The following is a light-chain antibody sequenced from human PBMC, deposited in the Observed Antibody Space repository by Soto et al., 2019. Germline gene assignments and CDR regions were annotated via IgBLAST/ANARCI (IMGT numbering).Light chain of an antibody. CDR1: QSVRSSY. CDR3: QQYNNWPPAT. V-gene: IGKV3-15*01. CDR2: GAS. J-gene: IGKJ1*01. Sequence: EIVLTQSPGTLSLSPGERATLSCRASQSVRSSYLAWYQQKPGQAPRLLIYGASTRATGVPVRFSGSGSGTEFTLTISSLQSEDFAVYYCQQYNNWPPATFGQGTKVDIK.